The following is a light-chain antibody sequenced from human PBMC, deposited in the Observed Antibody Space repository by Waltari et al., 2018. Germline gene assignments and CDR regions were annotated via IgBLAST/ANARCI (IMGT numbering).Light chain of an antibody. V-gene: IGKV1-16*01. CDR2: KAS. CDR1: QDISNY. Sequence: DIQMTQSPSSLSASVGDRVTITCQASQDISNYLNWYQQKPGKAPKPLIYKASSLQSGVPSRFSGSGSGTDFTLTISSLQPEDFATYYCQHYNSAPYSFGQGTKVEIK. CDR3: QHYNSAPYS. J-gene: IGKJ2*03.